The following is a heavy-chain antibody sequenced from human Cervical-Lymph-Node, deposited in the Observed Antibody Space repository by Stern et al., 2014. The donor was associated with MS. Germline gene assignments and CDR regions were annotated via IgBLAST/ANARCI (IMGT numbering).Heavy chain of an antibody. CDR1: GFSLSASGMS. V-gene: IGHV2-70*01. Sequence: QVTLKESGPALVKPTQTLTLTCTFSGFSLSASGMSVSWIRQPPGKALEXLALLDWDDDKFYTTSLKTRLTVSKDTSKNQVVLTMTNMDPVDTANYYCARGRGYSYGWYYFDYWGQGTLITVSS. CDR3: ARGRGYSYGWYYFDY. J-gene: IGHJ4*02. CDR2: LDWDDDK. D-gene: IGHD5-18*01.